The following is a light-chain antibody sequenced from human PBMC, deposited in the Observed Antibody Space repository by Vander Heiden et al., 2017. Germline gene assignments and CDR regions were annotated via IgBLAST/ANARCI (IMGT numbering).Light chain of an antibody. CDR2: WAS. Sequence: DIVMTQPPDSLAVSLGERATINCKSSQSVLYSSNNKNYLAWYQQKPGQPPKLLIYWASTRESGVPDRFSGSGSGTDFTLTISSLQAEDVAVYYCQQYDSTPPYTFGQGTKMEIK. CDR3: QQYDSTPPYT. V-gene: IGKV4-1*01. CDR1: QSVLYSSNNKNY. J-gene: IGKJ2*01.